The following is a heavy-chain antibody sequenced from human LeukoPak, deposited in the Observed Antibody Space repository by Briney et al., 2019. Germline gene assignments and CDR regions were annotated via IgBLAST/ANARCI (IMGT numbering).Heavy chain of an antibody. J-gene: IGHJ3*02. CDR2: INPNSGGT. Sequence: ASVKVSCKASGYTFTGYYMHWVRQAPGQGLEWMGWINPNSGGTNYAQKFQGRVTMTTDTSTSTAHMELRSLRSDDTAVYYCARGRNLRVYFDIWGQGTIVTVSS. CDR1: GYTFTGYY. V-gene: IGHV1-2*02. CDR3: ARGRNLRVYFDI. D-gene: IGHD1-14*01.